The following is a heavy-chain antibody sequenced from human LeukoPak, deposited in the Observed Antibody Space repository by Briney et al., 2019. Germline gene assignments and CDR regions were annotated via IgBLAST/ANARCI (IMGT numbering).Heavy chain of an antibody. J-gene: IGHJ4*02. V-gene: IGHV3-23*01. Sequence: QAGGSLRLSCAASGFTFSTYVMHWVRQPPGKGLEWVSAISGSGGATYHADADSVKGRFIISRDNSKNTLYLQINSLRVEDTAVYYCAKDGYNYDSSGHFDYWGQGTLVTVSS. CDR3: AKDGYNYDSSGHFDY. CDR2: ISGSGGAT. CDR1: GFTFSTYV. D-gene: IGHD3-22*01.